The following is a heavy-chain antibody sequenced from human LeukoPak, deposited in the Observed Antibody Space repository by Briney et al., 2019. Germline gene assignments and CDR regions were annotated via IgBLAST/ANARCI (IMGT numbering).Heavy chain of an antibody. Sequence: SETLSLTCTVSGASLDSHYWTWIRQPPGKGLEWIGYVFSTGTADYNPSLRGRVTISMDMSKNQFSLNLTSVTTADTAVCYCARSGWEVIRTWGQGTLVAVSS. CDR2: VFSTGTA. V-gene: IGHV4-59*11. D-gene: IGHD1-26*01. CDR1: GASLDSHY. CDR3: ARSGWEVIRT. J-gene: IGHJ5*02.